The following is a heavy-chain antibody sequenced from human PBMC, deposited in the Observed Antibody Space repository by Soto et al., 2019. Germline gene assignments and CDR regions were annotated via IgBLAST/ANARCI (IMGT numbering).Heavy chain of an antibody. Sequence: ASETLSLTCTVSGGSISSYYWSWIRQPAGKGLEWIGRIYTSGSTNYNPSLKSRVTMSVDTSKNQFSLKLSSVTAADTAVYYCARDSDASSGYSNFDYWGQGTLVTVSS. CDR2: IYTSGST. V-gene: IGHV4-4*07. D-gene: IGHD3-22*01. J-gene: IGHJ4*02. CDR1: GGSISSYY. CDR3: ARDSDASSGYSNFDY.